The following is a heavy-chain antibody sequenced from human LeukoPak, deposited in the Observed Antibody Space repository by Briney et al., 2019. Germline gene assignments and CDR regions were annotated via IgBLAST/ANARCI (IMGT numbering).Heavy chain of an antibody. V-gene: IGHV3-48*01. Sequence: GGSLRLSCAASGFTFSSYSMNWVRQAPGKGLEWVSYISSSTIYYADSVKGRFTISRDNAKNSLYLQMNSLRAEDTAVYYCARGMDTAMVNFDYWGQGTLVTVSS. CDR2: ISSSTI. D-gene: IGHD5-18*01. CDR1: GFTFSSYS. J-gene: IGHJ4*02. CDR3: ARGMDTAMVNFDY.